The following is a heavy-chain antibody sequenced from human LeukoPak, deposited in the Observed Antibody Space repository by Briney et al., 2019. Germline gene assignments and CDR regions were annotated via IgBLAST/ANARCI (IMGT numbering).Heavy chain of an antibody. V-gene: IGHV6-1*01. CDR3: ARDGNFHDSTQLDY. Sequence: SQTLSLTCAISGDSVSSYSAAWNWIRQSPSRGLEWLGRTYFRSKWYNDYALSVKSRIIINPDAPKNQFSLQLNSVTPEDTAVYYCARDGNFHDSTQLDYWGQGTLVTVSS. CDR1: GDSVSSYSAA. D-gene: IGHD3-22*01. CDR2: TYFRSKWYN. J-gene: IGHJ4*02.